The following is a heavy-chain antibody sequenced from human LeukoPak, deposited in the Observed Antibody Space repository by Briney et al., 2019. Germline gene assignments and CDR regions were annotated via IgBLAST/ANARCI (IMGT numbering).Heavy chain of an antibody. J-gene: IGHJ5*02. CDR3: ARVPYGIIQWFDP. V-gene: IGHV1-8*01. CDR1: GYTFTTYH. D-gene: IGHD3-3*01. CDR2: MNPNSGNT. Sequence: GASVKVSCKASGYTFTTYHINWVRQATGQGLEWTGWMNPNSGNTGYAQKFQGRVTMTRNTSISTAYMELSSLRSEDTAVYYCARVPYGIIQWFDPWGQGTLVTVSS.